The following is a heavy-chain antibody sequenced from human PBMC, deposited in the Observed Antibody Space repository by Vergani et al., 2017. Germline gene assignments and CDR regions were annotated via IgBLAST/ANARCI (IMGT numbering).Heavy chain of an antibody. CDR3: ARGNYYDSSGYSNRKFDY. J-gene: IGHJ4*02. V-gene: IGHV3-30-3*01. Sequence: QVQLVESGGGVVQPGRSLRLSCAASGFTFSSYAMHWVRQAPGKGLEWVAVISYDGSNKYYADSVKGRFTLSRDNSKNTLYLQMNSLRAEDTAVYYCARGNYYDSSGYSNRKFDYWGQGTLVTVSS. D-gene: IGHD3-22*01. CDR2: ISYDGSNK. CDR1: GFTFSSYA.